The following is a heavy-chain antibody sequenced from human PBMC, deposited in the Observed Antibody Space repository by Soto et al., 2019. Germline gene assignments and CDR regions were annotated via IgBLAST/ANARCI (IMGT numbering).Heavy chain of an antibody. CDR2: IIPILRTA. Sequence: QVQVEQSGAEVKKPGSSVKVSCKASGDTFSSYGFTWVRQAPGQGLEWMGGIIPILRTANYAQKFQGRVKNTAGQTQNTAFMELSSLGSEDTAVYFCARAVVATNAFDYWGQGILVTVSS. D-gene: IGHD5-12*01. V-gene: IGHV1-69*11. J-gene: IGHJ4*02. CDR3: ARAVVATNAFDY. CDR1: GDTFSSYG.